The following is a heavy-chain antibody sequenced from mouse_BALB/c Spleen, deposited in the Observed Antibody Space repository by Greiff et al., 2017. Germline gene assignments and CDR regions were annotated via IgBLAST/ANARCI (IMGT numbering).Heavy chain of an antibody. D-gene: IGHD2-3*01. CDR2: INPYYGST. V-gene: IGHV1-39*01. CDR3: ARGNGYYPPWFAY. J-gene: IGHJ3*01. Sequence: VQLQQTGPELVKPGASVKISCKASGYSFTDYIMLWVKQSHGKSLEWIGNINPYYGSTSYNLKFKGKATLTVDKSSSTAYMQLNSLTSEDSAVYYCARGNGYYPPWFAYWGQGTLVTVSA. CDR1: GYSFTDYI.